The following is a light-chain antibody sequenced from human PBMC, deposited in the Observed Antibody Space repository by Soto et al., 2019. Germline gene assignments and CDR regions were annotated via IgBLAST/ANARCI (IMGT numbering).Light chain of an antibody. Sequence: EIVLTQSPGTLSLSPGETATLSCRASQTVNSVYLAWFQQRPGQAPRLLIFATSRRATDIPDRFSGSGSGTDFTLAIRRLEPEDFAVYYCHQFGYSPRTFGQGTKVE. CDR2: ATS. J-gene: IGKJ1*01. CDR1: QTVNSVY. CDR3: HQFGYSPRT. V-gene: IGKV3-20*01.